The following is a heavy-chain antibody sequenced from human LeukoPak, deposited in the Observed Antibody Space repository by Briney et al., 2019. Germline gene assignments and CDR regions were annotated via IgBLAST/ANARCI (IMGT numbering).Heavy chain of an antibody. D-gene: IGHD2-15*01. V-gene: IGHV4-59*01. CDR2: IYYSGST. Sequence: SETLSLTCTVSGGSISSYYWSWIRQPPGKGLEWIGYIYYSGSTNYNPSLKSRVTISVDTSKNQFSLKLSSVTAADTAVYYCARVSYCSGGSCYFGYYGMDVWGQGTTVTVSS. CDR3: ARVSYCSGGSCYFGYYGMDV. J-gene: IGHJ6*02. CDR1: GGSISSYY.